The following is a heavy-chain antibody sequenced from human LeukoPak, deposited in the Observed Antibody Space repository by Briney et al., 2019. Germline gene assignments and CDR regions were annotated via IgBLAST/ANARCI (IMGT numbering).Heavy chain of an antibody. CDR3: ARGRGTSGSNRDFYYYYYMDV. J-gene: IGHJ6*03. CDR2: MNGGNGNT. D-gene: IGHD2-15*01. Sequence: ASVKVSCKASGYIFTDYAIHWLRQAPGQRPEWMGWMNGGNGNTKYSQKFQGRITLIRDTSTATAYMELSSLRHDDLAVYYCARGRGTSGSNRDFYYYYYMDVWGKGTTVTVSS. V-gene: IGHV1-3*01. CDR1: GYIFTDYA.